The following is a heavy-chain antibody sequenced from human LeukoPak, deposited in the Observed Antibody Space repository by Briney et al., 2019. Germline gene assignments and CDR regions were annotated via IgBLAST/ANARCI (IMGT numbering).Heavy chain of an antibody. J-gene: IGHJ4*02. D-gene: IGHD5/OR15-5a*01. V-gene: IGHV3-48*03. Sequence: GGSLRLSCAASGFTFDDYAMHWVRQAPGKGLEWVSYISSSGSTIYYADSVKGRFTISRDNAKNSLYLQMNSLRAEDTAVYYCASSVLVSRPYYFDYWGQGTLVTVSS. CDR2: ISSSGSTI. CDR3: ASSVLVSRPYYFDY. CDR1: GFTFDDYA.